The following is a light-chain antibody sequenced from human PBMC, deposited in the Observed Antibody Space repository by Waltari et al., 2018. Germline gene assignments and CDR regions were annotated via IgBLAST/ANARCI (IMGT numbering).Light chain of an antibody. CDR3: QQYYEAPIT. CDR1: QSVSSY. V-gene: IGKV3-11*01. J-gene: IGKJ4*01. CDR2: DAS. Sequence: EIVLTQSPATLSLSPGERATLSCRASQSVSSYLAWYQQKPGQAPRLLIYDASNRATGIPARFSGSGSGTDFTLTISGLQAEDVAVYYCQQYYEAPITFGGGTKVEI.